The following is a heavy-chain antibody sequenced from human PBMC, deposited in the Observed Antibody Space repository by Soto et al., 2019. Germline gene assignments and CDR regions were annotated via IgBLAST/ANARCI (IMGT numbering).Heavy chain of an antibody. CDR3: ARIPSRKIFGVVPFDY. D-gene: IGHD3-3*01. CDR2: IFSNDEK. CDR1: GFSLSNARMG. V-gene: IGHV2-26*01. J-gene: IGHJ4*02. Sequence: QVTLKESGPVLVKPTETLTLTCTVSGFSLSNARMGVSWIRQPPGKALECLAHIFSNDEKSYSKSLKSRLTISNDTSKSQGVITITIMDPVDTATYYCARIPSRKIFGVVPFDYWGQGTLVTVSS.